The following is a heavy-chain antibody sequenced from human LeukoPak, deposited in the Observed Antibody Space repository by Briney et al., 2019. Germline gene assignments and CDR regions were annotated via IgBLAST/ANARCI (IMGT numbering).Heavy chain of an antibody. J-gene: IGHJ5*02. CDR1: GGSISSGGYY. D-gene: IGHD2-15*01. CDR2: IYYSGST. CDR3: ARVRSVVDRVFDP. Sequence: SQTLSLTCTVSGGSISSGGYYWSWIRRHPGKGLEWIGYIYYSGSTYYNPSLKSRVTISVDTSKNQFSLKLSSVTAADTAVYYCARVRSVVDRVFDPWGQGTLVTVSS. V-gene: IGHV4-31*03.